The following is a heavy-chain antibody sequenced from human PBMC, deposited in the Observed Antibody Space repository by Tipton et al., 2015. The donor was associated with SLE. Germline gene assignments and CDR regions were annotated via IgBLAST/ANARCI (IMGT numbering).Heavy chain of an antibody. CDR3: AKDPLGYSGYEYVGYFDY. Sequence: SLRLSCAASGFIFNNYAMNWVRQIPGKGLEWVSTLTVSGGVAKYADSVKGRFTVSRDNSKNTLYLQMNSLRAEDTAVYYCAKDPLGYSGYEYVGYFDYWGQGTLVTVSS. CDR2: LTVSGGVA. V-gene: IGHV3-23*01. CDR1: GFIFNNYA. J-gene: IGHJ4*02. D-gene: IGHD5-12*01.